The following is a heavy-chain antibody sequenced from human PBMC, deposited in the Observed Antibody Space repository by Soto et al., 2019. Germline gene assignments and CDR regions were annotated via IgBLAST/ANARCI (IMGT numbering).Heavy chain of an antibody. Sequence: GGSLRLSCSASGFTFSSYAMHWVRQAPGKGLEYVSAISSNGGSTYYADSVKGRFTISRDNSKNTLYLQMSSLSAEDTAVYYCVKGRWLQFRSWGMDVWGQGTTVTVSS. J-gene: IGHJ6*02. CDR1: GFTFSSYA. CDR3: VKGRWLQFRSWGMDV. D-gene: IGHD5-12*01. V-gene: IGHV3-64D*08. CDR2: ISSNGGST.